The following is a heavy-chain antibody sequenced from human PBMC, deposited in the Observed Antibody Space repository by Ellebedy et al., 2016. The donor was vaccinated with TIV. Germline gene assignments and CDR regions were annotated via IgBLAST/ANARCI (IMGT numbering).Heavy chain of an antibody. J-gene: IGHJ4*02. V-gene: IGHV1-46*01. CDR2: VNPSGGST. D-gene: IGHD2-21*01. CDR3: ARGMRQGLWWPYFDY. Sequence: AASVKVSCKASGYTFTRYYMHWVRQAPGQGLEWMGIVNPSGGSTSYAQKFQGWVTMTRDTSITTAYMELRRLRSDDTAVYYCARGMRQGLWWPYFDYWGQGTLVTVFS. CDR1: GYTFTRYY.